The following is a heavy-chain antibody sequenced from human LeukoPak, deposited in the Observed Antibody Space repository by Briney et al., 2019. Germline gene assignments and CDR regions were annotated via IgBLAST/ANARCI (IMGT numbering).Heavy chain of an antibody. CDR1: GYTFTIYY. CDR2: INPNGGST. CDR3: ARGRIYDILTGYHPTERDYYYMDV. J-gene: IGHJ6*03. D-gene: IGHD3-9*01. V-gene: IGHV1-46*01. Sequence: ASVTVSFTASGYTFTIYYMHWVRQAPGQGLEWMGLINPNGGSTSYSQKFQGRGTMTRDTSTSTVYMELSSLRSEDTAVYYCARGRIYDILTGYHPTERDYYYMDVWGKGTTVTISS.